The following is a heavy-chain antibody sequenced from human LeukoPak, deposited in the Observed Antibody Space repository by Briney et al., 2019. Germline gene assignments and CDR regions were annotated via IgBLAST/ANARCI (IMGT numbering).Heavy chain of an antibody. D-gene: IGHD3-9*01. CDR2: IYSGGST. J-gene: IGHJ4*02. CDR1: GFTVSSNV. V-gene: IGHV3-66*01. Sequence: AGGSLRLSCAASGFTVSSNVMSWVRQAPGKGLEWVSVIYSGGSTYYSESVKGRFTISRDNSKNTLYLQMNSLRVEDTAVYYCALGLVTDYWGQGTLVTVSS. CDR3: ALGLVTDY.